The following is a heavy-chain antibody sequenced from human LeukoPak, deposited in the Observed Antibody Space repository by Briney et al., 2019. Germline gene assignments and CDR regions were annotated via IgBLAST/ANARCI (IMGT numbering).Heavy chain of an antibody. D-gene: IGHD3-9*01. CDR2: IKQDGREK. Sequence: GGSLRLSCAASGFTFSSYWMSWVRQAPGKGLEGVANIKQDGREKYYVDSVKGRFTISRDNAKNSLYLQMNSLRAEDTAVYYCARDADILTGYYTGNFDYWGQGTLVTVSS. CDR1: GFTFSSYW. J-gene: IGHJ4*02. V-gene: IGHV3-7*03. CDR3: ARDADILTGYYTGNFDY.